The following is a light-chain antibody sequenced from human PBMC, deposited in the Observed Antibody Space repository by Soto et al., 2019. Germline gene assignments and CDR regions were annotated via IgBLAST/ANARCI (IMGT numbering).Light chain of an antibody. CDR3: QYLNSFPLT. V-gene: IGKV1-9*01. Sequence: IQLTQSPSSLSASVGDRVTITCRASQGIRNYLAWYQQKPCKAPNLLIYLASTLQGGVPSRFSGSGSGTDFSLTISSLQPEDVATYYCQYLNSFPLTFGGGTKVELK. CDR1: QGIRNY. CDR2: LAS. J-gene: IGKJ4*01.